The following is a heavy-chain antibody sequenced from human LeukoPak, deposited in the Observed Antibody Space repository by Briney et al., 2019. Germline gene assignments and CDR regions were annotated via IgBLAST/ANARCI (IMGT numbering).Heavy chain of an antibody. CDR3: AGGYV. J-gene: IGHJ4*02. CDR2: IHSGGNT. Sequence: GGSLRLSCAASGFTVSSNYMSWVRQAPGKGLEWVSGIHSGGNTYYTDSVKGRFTISRDNSKNTVFLQMNSLRVEDTAVYYCAGGYVWGQGTLVTVSS. D-gene: IGHD5-12*01. CDR1: GFTVSSNY. V-gene: IGHV3-53*01.